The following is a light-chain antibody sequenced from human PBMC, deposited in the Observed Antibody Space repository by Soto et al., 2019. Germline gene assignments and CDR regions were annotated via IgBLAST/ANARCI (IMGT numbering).Light chain of an antibody. CDR1: NSNIGDNS. J-gene: IGLJ3*02. CDR2: SDN. Sequence: QSVLTQPPSASGTPGQVFTISCSGSNSNIGDNSVNWYQQLPGTAPKLPIYSDNRRPSGVPDRFSGSKSGTSASLAISGLQSEDEAEYYCAAWDDSLNGLLFGGGTKLTVL. CDR3: AAWDDSLNGLL. V-gene: IGLV1-44*01.